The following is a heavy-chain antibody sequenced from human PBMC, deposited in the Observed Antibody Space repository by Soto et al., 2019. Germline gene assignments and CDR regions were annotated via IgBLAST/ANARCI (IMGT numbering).Heavy chain of an antibody. CDR3: ARLVADSSSSGYYDSSGYSYYFDY. Sequence: NPSETLSLTCTVSGGSISSYYWSWIRQPPGKGLEWIGYIYYSGSTNYNPSLKSRVTISVDTSKNQFSLKLSSVTAADTAVYYCARLVADSSSSGYYDSSGYSYYFDYWGQGTLVTVSS. CDR1: GGSISSYY. CDR2: IYYSGST. V-gene: IGHV4-59*01. D-gene: IGHD3-22*01. J-gene: IGHJ4*02.